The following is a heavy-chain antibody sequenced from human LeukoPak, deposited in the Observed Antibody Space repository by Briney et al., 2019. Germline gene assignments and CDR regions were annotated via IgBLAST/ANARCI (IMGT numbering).Heavy chain of an antibody. CDR3: ANSIDFDYGDYYFDY. CDR2: IYTSGST. CDR1: GGSISSGSYY. V-gene: IGHV4-61*02. J-gene: IGHJ4*02. Sequence: SETLSLTCTVSGGSISSGSYYWSWIRPPAGKGLEWIGRIYTSGSTNYNPSLKSRVTISLDTSKNQFSLKLSSVTAADTAVYYCANSIDFDYGDYYFDYWGQGALVTISS. D-gene: IGHD4-17*01.